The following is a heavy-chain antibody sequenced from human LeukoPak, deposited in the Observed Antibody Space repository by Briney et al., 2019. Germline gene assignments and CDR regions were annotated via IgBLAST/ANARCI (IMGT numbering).Heavy chain of an antibody. Sequence: ASVKVSCKASGYTFTSYDINWVRQAPGQGLEWMGWMNPNSGNTGYAQKFQGRVTMTRNTSISTAYMELSSLRSEDTAVSYCARGRAYGSGSKYYYYYYMDVWGKGTTATVSS. CDR1: GYTFTSYD. CDR3: ARGRAYGSGSKYYYYYYMDV. V-gene: IGHV1-8*01. D-gene: IGHD3-10*01. J-gene: IGHJ6*03. CDR2: MNPNSGNT.